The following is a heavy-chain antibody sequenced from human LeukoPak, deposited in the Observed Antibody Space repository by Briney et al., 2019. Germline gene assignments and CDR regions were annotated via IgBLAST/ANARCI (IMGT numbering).Heavy chain of an antibody. J-gene: IGHJ4*02. CDR3: ANLFWGYFDY. CDR1: GFTFSSYA. V-gene: IGHV3-23*01. D-gene: IGHD3-16*01. Sequence: GGSLRLSCAASGFTFSSYAMSRVRQAPGKGLEWVSAISGSGGSTYYADSVKGRFTIPRDNSKNTLYLQMNSLRAEDTAVYYCANLFWGYFDYWGQGTLVTVSS. CDR2: ISGSGGST.